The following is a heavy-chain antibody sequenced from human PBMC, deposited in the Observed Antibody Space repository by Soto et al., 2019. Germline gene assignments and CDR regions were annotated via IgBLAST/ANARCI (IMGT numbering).Heavy chain of an antibody. V-gene: IGHV4-4*02. CDR1: GGSLSSGYW. Sequence: QVQLQESGPGLVKPSGTLSLTCAVSGGSLSSGYWWSWVRQSPGKGPEWIGEIHDSGRTNYNPSLRGRVTISVDTSKNELSLKLTSVTAADTAVYYCARKFYFNSSGLYPYYFDSWGQGTLVTVSS. CDR2: IHDSGRT. D-gene: IGHD3-22*01. CDR3: ARKFYFNSSGLYPYYFDS. J-gene: IGHJ4*02.